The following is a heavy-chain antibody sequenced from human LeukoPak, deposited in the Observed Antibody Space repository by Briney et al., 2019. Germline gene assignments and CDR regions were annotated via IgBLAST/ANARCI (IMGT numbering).Heavy chain of an antibody. D-gene: IGHD4-23*01. CDR3: AHFDYGGEYYYYGMDV. Sequence: ASETLSLTCTVSGGSISSYYWSWIRQPPGKGLEWIGYIYYSGSTNYNPSLKSRVTISVDTSKNQFSLKLSSVTAADTAVYYCAHFDYGGEYYYYGMDVWGQGTTVTVSS. CDR2: IYYSGST. CDR1: GGSISSYY. V-gene: IGHV4-59*01. J-gene: IGHJ6*02.